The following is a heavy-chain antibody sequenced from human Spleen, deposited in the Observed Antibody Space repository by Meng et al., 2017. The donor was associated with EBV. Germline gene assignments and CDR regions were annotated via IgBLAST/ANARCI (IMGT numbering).Heavy chain of an antibody. D-gene: IGHD3-16*01. CDR3: ARFDYGSYWFDP. CDR1: GGSFSGYY. J-gene: IGHJ5*02. Sequence: QGQLQQWGAGLLKPSETLSITCAVYGGSFSGYYWSWIRQPPGKGLEWIGEINHSGSTNYNPSLKSRVTISVDTSKNQFSLKLSSVTAADTAVYYCARFDYGSYWFDPWGQGTLVTVSS. V-gene: IGHV4-34*01. CDR2: INHSGST.